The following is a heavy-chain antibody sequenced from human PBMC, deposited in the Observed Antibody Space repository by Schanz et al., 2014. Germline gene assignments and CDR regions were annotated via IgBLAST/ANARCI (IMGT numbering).Heavy chain of an antibody. CDR2: VSSDGNND. D-gene: IGHD3-10*01. V-gene: IGHV3-30*18. J-gene: IGHJ5*01. Sequence: VQLVESGGGVVQPGRSLRLSCAASGFTFSTHAMHWVRQAPGKGLEWVALVSSDGNNDYYTDSVKGRFTISRDNSKNTVHLQMNSLRAEDTAVYYCAKQHIVRGVIYLNWSDSWGQGTLVTVSS. CDR1: GFTFSTHA. CDR3: AKQHIVRGVIYLNWSDS.